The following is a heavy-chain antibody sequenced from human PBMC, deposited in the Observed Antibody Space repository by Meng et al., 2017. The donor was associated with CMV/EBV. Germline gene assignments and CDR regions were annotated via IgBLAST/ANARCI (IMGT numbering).Heavy chain of an antibody. CDR3: AREGAGTIYGMDV. Sequence: GESLKISCAASGFTFSSYGMHWVRQAPGKGLEWVAFIRYDGSNKYYADSVKGRFTISRDNSKNTLYLQMNSLRAEDTAVYYCAREGAGTIYGMDVWGQGTTVTVSS. V-gene: IGHV3-30*02. CDR1: GFTFSSYG. CDR2: IRYDGSNK. D-gene: IGHD1-1*01. J-gene: IGHJ6*02.